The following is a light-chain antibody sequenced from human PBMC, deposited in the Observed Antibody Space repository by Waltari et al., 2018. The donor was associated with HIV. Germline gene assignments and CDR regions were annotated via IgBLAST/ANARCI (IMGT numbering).Light chain of an antibody. Sequence: QSVLTQPHSVSGAPGQRVTFSCTGSSSNIGAGYAVHWYQPLPGTATNPLHHGPATVIPTLGTSRATRGGPDRVCGSKSGTSAARARTGSQAEDEADNDGQAYDSGLRGSVFGGGTKLTVL. CDR1: SSNIGAGYA. J-gene: IGLJ2*01. V-gene: IGLV1-40*01. CDR2: GPATV. CDR3: QAYDSGLRGSV.